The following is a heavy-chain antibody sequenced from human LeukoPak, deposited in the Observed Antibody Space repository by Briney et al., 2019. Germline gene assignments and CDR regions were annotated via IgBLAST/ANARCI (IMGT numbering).Heavy chain of an antibody. CDR2: INPNSGDT. J-gene: IGHJ4*02. D-gene: IGHD3-16*02. V-gene: IGHV1-2*02. Sequence: GASVKVSCKASGYTFTGYYMHWVRQAPGQGLEWMGWINPNSGDTNYAQKFQGRVTMTRDTPISTAHMELSRLKSDDTAVYYCARDRWGYPAPGYFDYWGQGTLVTVSS. CDR1: GYTFTGYY. CDR3: ARDRWGYPAPGYFDY.